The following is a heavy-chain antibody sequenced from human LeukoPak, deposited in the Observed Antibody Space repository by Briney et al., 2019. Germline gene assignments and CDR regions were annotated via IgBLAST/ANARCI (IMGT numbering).Heavy chain of an antibody. V-gene: IGHV3-20*04. CDR3: ARAVPAAMGWYFDY. Sequence: PGGSLRLSCAASGFSFDDYGMSWVRQAPGKGLEWVSGINWNGGSTGYADSVKGRFTIARDNAKNSLYLQMNSLRAEDKALYYCARAVPAAMGWYFDYWGQGTLVTVSS. CDR2: INWNGGST. J-gene: IGHJ4*02. CDR1: GFSFDDYG. D-gene: IGHD2-2*01.